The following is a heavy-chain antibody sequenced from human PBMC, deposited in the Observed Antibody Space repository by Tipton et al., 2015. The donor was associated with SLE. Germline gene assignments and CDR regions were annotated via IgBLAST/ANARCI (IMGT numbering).Heavy chain of an antibody. J-gene: IGHJ4*02. V-gene: IGHV3-23*01. CDR3: ARGTLEYCSGNSCYPFDF. CDR2: ITGGGGNT. Sequence: GSLRLSCAASGFTFTSYAMTWVRQAPGRGLEWVSVITGGGGNTFYADSVKGRFTISRDNSKNTLYLQLNTLRADDTALYYCARGTLEYCSGNSCYPFDFWGQGTLVTVSS. CDR1: GFTFTSYA. D-gene: IGHD2-15*01.